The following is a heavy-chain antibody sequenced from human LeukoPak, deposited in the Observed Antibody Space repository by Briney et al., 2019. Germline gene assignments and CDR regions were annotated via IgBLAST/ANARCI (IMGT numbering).Heavy chain of an antibody. D-gene: IGHD2-15*01. J-gene: IGHJ4*02. CDR2: IYWDDDK. CDR1: GFSLSTSGVG. V-gene: IGHV2-5*02. Sequence: SGPTLMKPTQPLTLTCTFSGFSLSTSGVGVGWIRQPPGKALERLALIYWDDDKRYSPSLKSRLTITKGTSKNQVVFTMTNMDPVDTATYYCAHTLEYCSGGSCFTFDYWGQGALVTVSS. CDR3: AHTLEYCSGGSCFTFDY.